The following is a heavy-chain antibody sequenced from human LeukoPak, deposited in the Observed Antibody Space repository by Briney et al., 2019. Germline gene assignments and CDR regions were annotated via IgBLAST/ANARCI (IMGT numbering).Heavy chain of an antibody. Sequence: PSETLFLTCTVSGGSISSGDYYWSWIRQPPGKGLEWIGYIYYSGSTYYNPSLKSRVTISVDTSKNQFSLKLSSVTAADTAVYYCARGASIRYYYYYYGMDVWGQGTTVTVSS. CDR1: GGSISSGDYY. J-gene: IGHJ6*02. V-gene: IGHV4-30-4*01. CDR3: ARGASIRYYYYYYGMDV. CDR2: IYYSGST.